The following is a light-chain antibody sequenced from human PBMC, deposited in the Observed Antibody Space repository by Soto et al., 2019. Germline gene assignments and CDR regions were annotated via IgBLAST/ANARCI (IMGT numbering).Light chain of an antibody. V-gene: IGKV1-12*01. Sequence: DIQMTQSPSSVSASVGDGVTITCRASQSIASWLTWYQQKPGKAPKVLIYAASRLQSGVPSRFSGSESGTTFTLTITNLQPEDFATYYCQQSETFGQGTKVDIK. CDR3: QQSET. CDR1: QSIASW. J-gene: IGKJ1*01. CDR2: AAS.